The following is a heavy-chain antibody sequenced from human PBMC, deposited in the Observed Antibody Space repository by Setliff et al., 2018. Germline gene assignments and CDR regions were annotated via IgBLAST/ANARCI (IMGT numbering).Heavy chain of an antibody. J-gene: IGHJ4*02. CDR2: TIPIFGTT. CDR3: TTSRAPRVVLAADFDL. V-gene: IGHV1-69*05. D-gene: IGHD2-21*01. Sequence: APVKVSCKASGGTFSSYGISWVRQAPGQGLEWMGGTIPIFGTTNYAQKFQGRVTIITDESTSTAYMQLSSLGSEDTAVYFCTTSRAPRVVLAADFDLWGQGTLVTVSS. CDR1: GGTFSSYG.